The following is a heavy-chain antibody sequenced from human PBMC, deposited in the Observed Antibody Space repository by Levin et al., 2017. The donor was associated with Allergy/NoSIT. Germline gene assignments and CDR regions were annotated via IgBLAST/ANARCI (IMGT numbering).Heavy chain of an antibody. V-gene: IGHV3-21*01. D-gene: IGHD2-2*01. CDR1: GFTFSSYS. Sequence: GGSLRLSCAASGFTFSSYSMNWVRQAPGKGLEWVSSISSSSSYIYYADSVKGRFTISRDNAKNSLYLQMNSLRAEDTAVYYCARAMYQLLPFDYWGQGTLVTVSS. CDR3: ARAMYQLLPFDY. J-gene: IGHJ4*02. CDR2: ISSSSSYI.